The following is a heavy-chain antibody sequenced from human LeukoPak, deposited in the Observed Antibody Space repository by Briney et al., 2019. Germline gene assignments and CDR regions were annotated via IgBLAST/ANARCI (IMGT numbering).Heavy chain of an antibody. Sequence: GGSLRLSCAASGFSVSSNSMSWVRQAPGKGLEWVSVIYSGGSTYYADSVKGRFTISRDNSKNTLYLQMNSLRADDTAVYYCAKDTPLCYFDYWGQGTLVTVSS. CDR1: GFSVSSNS. CDR2: IYSGGST. CDR3: AKDTPLCYFDY. J-gene: IGHJ4*02. D-gene: IGHD3-16*01. V-gene: IGHV3-66*01.